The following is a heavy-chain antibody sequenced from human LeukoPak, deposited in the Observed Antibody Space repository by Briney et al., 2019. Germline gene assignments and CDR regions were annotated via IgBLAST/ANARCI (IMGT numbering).Heavy chain of an antibody. D-gene: IGHD2-15*01. Sequence: GGSLRLSCAASGFTFRSYEMNWVRQAPGKGLEWVSYISSSCSTIYYADSVKGRFTISRDNAKNSLYLQMNSLRAEDTAVYYCARGPRTGYCSGGSCYYYYGMDVWGKGTTVTVSS. V-gene: IGHV3-48*03. CDR3: ARGPRTGYCSGGSCYYYYGMDV. J-gene: IGHJ6*04. CDR2: ISSSCSTI. CDR1: GFTFRSYE.